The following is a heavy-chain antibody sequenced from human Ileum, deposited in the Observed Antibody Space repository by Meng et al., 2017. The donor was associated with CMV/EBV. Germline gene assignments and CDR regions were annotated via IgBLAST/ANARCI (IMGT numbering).Heavy chain of an antibody. D-gene: IGHD2-21*02. V-gene: IGHV3-66*01. CDR3: ASPRKGDFAQSFDY. Sequence: QLVGVGGTLVQPGGSLRLSCAASGFTVSSKYLSWVRQAPGKGLEWVSTIYLAGGTYYADSVRGRFTISRDNSKNTMYLQLNNLRAEDTAVYYCASPRKGDFAQSFDYWGQGTLVTVSS. CDR1: GFTVSSKY. CDR2: IYLAGGT. J-gene: IGHJ4*02.